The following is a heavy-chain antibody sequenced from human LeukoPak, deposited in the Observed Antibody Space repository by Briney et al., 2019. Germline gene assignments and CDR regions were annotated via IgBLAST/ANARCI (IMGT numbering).Heavy chain of an antibody. Sequence: SETLSLTCTVSGGSISSYYWSWIRQPPGKGLEWIGYIYYSGSTNYNPSLKSRVTISVDASKNQFSLKLSSVTAADTAVYYCARVSPKGYSSGWPLDYWGQGTLVTVSS. CDR1: GGSISSYY. J-gene: IGHJ4*02. D-gene: IGHD6-19*01. CDR2: IYYSGST. V-gene: IGHV4-59*12. CDR3: ARVSPKGYSSGWPLDY.